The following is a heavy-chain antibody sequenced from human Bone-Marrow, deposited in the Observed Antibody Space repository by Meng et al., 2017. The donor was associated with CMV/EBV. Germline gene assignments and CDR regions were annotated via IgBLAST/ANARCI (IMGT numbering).Heavy chain of an antibody. CDR1: GYTFTSYD. CDR2: MNPNSGNT. Sequence: ASVKVSCKASGYTFTSYDINWVRQATGQGLEWMGWMNPNSGNTGYAQKFQGRVTMTRNNSISTAYMELSSRRSEDTAVYYCARVWYSSSWYGPWDYYYGMDVWGQGTTVTVSS. D-gene: IGHD6-13*01. J-gene: IGHJ6*02. V-gene: IGHV1-8*01. CDR3: ARVWYSSSWYGPWDYYYGMDV.